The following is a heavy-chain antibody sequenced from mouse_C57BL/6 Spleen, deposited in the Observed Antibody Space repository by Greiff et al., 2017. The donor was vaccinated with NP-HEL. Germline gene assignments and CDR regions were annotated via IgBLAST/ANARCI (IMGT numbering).Heavy chain of an antibody. V-gene: IGHV5-4*01. J-gene: IGHJ2*01. CDR3: ARDRDWDYFDY. D-gene: IGHD4-1*01. CDR2: ISDGGSYT. CDR1: GFTFSSYA. Sequence: EVQVVESGGGLVKPGGSLKLSCAASGFTFSSYAMSWVRQTPEKRLEWVATISDGGSYTYYPDNVKGRFTISRDNAKNNLYLQMSHLKSEDTAMYYCARDRDWDYFDYWGQGTTLTVSS.